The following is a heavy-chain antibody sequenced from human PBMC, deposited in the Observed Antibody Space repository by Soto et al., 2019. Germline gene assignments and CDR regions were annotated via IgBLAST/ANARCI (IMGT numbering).Heavy chain of an antibody. V-gene: IGHV5-10-1*01. CDR2: IDPSDSYT. D-gene: IGHD3-10*02. CDR3: ARHPPLTTVTMFASVVYGMDV. CDR1: GYSFTSYW. Sequence: PGESLKISCKGSGYSFTSYWISWVRQMPGKGLEWMGRIDPSDSYTNYSPSFHGHVTISADKSISTAYLQWSSLKASDTAMYYCARHPPLTTVTMFASVVYGMDVWGQGTTVTVSS. J-gene: IGHJ6*02.